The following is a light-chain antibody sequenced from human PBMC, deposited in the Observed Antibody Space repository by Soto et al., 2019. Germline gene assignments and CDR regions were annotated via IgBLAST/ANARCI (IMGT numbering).Light chain of an antibody. V-gene: IGLV2-23*01. Sequence: QSALTQPASVSGSPGQSITISCTGTSSDVGGYNFVAWYQQYPGKAPKVMIYEGSQRPSGVSTRFSGSRSGNTASLTISGLQHEDEADYYCCSYAGSSTYVFGTGTKVTVL. CDR3: CSYAGSSTYV. CDR2: EGS. J-gene: IGLJ1*01. CDR1: SSDVGGYNF.